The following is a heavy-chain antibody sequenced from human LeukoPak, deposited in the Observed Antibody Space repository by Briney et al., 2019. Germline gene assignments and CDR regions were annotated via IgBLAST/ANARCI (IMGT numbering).Heavy chain of an antibody. V-gene: IGHV4-4*02. D-gene: IGHD4-17*01. CDR2: IYHSGST. CDR1: GGSISSSNW. CDR3: ARDRSYGDYEPFDY. J-gene: IGHJ4*02. Sequence: SETLSLTCAVSGGSISSSNWWSWVRQPPGKGLEWIGEIYHSGSTNYNPSLKSRVTISVDKSKNQFSLKLSSVTAAGTAVYYCARDRSYGDYEPFDYWGQGTLVTVSS.